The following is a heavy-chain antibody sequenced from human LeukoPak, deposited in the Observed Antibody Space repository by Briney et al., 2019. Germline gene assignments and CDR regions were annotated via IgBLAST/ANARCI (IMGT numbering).Heavy chain of an antibody. CDR1: GFTFCSYE. V-gene: IGHV3-48*03. D-gene: IGHD2-15*01. Sequence: GGSLRLSCAASGFTFCSYEMNWVRQAPGKGLEWVSYISCSGSTIYYADSVKGRFTISRDNAKNSLYLQMNSLRAEDTAVYYCARPYCSGGSCYPQSYSFDYWGQGALVTVSS. J-gene: IGHJ4*02. CDR3: ARPYCSGGSCYPQSYSFDY. CDR2: ISCSGSTI.